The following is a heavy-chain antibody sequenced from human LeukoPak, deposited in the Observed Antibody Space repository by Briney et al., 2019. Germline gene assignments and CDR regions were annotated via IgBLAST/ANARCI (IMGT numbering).Heavy chain of an antibody. D-gene: IGHD3-22*01. CDR2: INSDGSST. J-gene: IGHJ4*02. Sequence: GGSLRLSCAASGFTFSSYWMHWLRQAPGKGLVWVSRINSDGSSTSYADSVKGRFTISRDNAKNTLYLQMNSLRAEDAAVYYCTSDYFDSSGYRYYFNYWGQGTLVTVPS. CDR1: GFTFSSYW. V-gene: IGHV3-74*01. CDR3: TSDYFDSSGYRYYFNY.